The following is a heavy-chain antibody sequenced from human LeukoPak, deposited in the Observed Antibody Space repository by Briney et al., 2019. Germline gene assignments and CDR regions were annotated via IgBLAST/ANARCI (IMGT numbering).Heavy chain of an antibody. CDR3: AKVKLGYCSGGSCYADY. D-gene: IGHD2-15*01. Sequence: GGSLRLSCAASGFTFSSYAMSWVRQAPGKGLEWVSAMSASGGSTYYADSVKGRFTISRDNSKNTLYLQMNSLRAEDTAVYYCAKVKLGYCSGGSCYADYWGQGTLVTVSS. CDR1: GFTFSSYA. V-gene: IGHV3-23*01. J-gene: IGHJ4*02. CDR2: MSASGGST.